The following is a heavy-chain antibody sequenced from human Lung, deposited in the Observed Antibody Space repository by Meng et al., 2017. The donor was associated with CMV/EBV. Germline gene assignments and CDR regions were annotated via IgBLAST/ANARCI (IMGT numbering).Heavy chain of an antibody. Sequence: SXTLSLXCTVSGGSISSSSYYWGWIRQPPGKGLEWIGSIYYSGSTYYNPSLKSRVTISVDTSKNQFSLKLSSVTAADTAVYYCARHAGFGELWDAFDIWGQGTVVTVSS. CDR1: GGSISSSSYY. CDR3: ARHAGFGELWDAFDI. D-gene: IGHD3-10*01. CDR2: IYYSGST. V-gene: IGHV4-39*01. J-gene: IGHJ3*02.